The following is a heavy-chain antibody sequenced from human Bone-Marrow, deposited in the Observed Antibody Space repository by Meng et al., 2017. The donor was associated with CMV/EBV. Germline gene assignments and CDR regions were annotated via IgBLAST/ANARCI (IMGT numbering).Heavy chain of an antibody. J-gene: IGHJ4*02. V-gene: IGHV3-23*01. Sequence: GGSLRLSCAVSGFTFSNYDMSWVRQAPGRGLEWVSSITTSGGGAYYADSVKGRFTISRNNSKNTRYLQMNSLRAEDTAVDYCAKHIPFGDFWGQGTLVTVSS. CDR2: ITTSGGGA. CDR1: GFTFSNYD. CDR3: AKHIPFGDF. D-gene: IGHD3-16*01.